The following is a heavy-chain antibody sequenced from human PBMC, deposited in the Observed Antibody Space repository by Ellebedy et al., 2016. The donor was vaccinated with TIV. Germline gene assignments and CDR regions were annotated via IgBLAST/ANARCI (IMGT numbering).Heavy chain of an antibody. J-gene: IGHJ4*02. CDR2: ISTSSGYI. Sequence: PGGSLRLSCAASGFNFRNYGMNWARQASGKGLEWVAYISTSSGYIKYADSVKGRFVISRDNAESSLFLQMNSLGVEDTAVYYCARGPKVDTGMLESDYWGQGTLVTVSS. D-gene: IGHD5-18*01. CDR3: ARGPKVDTGMLESDY. V-gene: IGHV3-21*01. CDR1: GFNFRNYG.